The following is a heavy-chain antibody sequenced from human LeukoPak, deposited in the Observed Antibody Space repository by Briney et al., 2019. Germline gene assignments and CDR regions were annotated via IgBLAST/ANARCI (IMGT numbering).Heavy chain of an antibody. J-gene: IGHJ4*02. D-gene: IGHD3-22*01. CDR1: GFTFDDYG. Sequence: GGSLRLSCAASGFTFDDYGMSWVRQAPGKGLEWVSGINWNGGSTGYPDSVKGRFTISRDNAKNSLYLQMNSLRAEDTALYYCARGPLQTIPTSKIVVYYYPFDYWGQGTLVTVSS. CDR3: ARGPLQTIPTSKIVVYYYPFDY. V-gene: IGHV3-20*04. CDR2: INWNGGST.